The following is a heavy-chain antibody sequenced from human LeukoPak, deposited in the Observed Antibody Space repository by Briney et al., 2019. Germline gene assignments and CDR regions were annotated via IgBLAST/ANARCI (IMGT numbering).Heavy chain of an antibody. D-gene: IGHD2-15*01. J-gene: IGHJ4*02. V-gene: IGHV5-51*01. CDR1: GYSFTSYW. CDR2: IYPGDSDT. Sequence: GESLKISCEGSGYSFTSYWIAWVRQMPGKGLEWMGIIYPGDSDTRYSPSFQGQVTISADKSTSTAYLQWRSLKASDTAMYYCARHSWACSGGSCHELDYWGQGTLVTASS. CDR3: ARHSWACSGGSCHELDY.